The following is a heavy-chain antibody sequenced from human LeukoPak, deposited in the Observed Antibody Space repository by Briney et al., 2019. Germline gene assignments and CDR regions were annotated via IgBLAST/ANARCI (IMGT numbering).Heavy chain of an antibody. CDR3: ARDRQQLVRGDYFDY. V-gene: IGHV4-39*07. CDR1: GGSINSGSYY. CDR2: IYYSGST. D-gene: IGHD6-13*01. J-gene: IGHJ4*02. Sequence: SETLSLTCTVSGGSINSGSYYWVWIRQPPGKGLEWIGSIYYSGSTYYNPSLESRVTISVDTSKNQFSLKLSSVTAADTAVYYCARDRQQLVRGDYFDYWGQGALVTVSS.